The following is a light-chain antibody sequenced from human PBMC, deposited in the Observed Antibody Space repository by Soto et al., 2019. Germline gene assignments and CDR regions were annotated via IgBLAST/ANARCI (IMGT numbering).Light chain of an antibody. CDR3: QHYNGYSYT. CDR1: QSISNW. Sequence: DIQMTQSPSTLPASVGDRVTITCRASQSISNWLAWYQQKPGKAPRLLIFRTSTLESGVPSRFSGSGSGTEFTLTISSLQPDDFATYHCQHYNGYSYTFGQGTKLDIK. J-gene: IGKJ2*01. CDR2: RTS. V-gene: IGKV1-5*03.